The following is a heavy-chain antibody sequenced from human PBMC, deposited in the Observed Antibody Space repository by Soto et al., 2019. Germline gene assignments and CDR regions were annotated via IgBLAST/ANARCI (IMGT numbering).Heavy chain of an antibody. D-gene: IGHD3-10*01. CDR1: GGSISSGGYY. V-gene: IGHV4-31*03. CDR2: IYYSGST. CDR3: ARDLYYYGSGSCYNWFDX. Sequence: PAETLSLTCTVSGGSISSGGYYWSWIRQHPGKGLEWIGYIYYSGSTYYNPSLKSRVTISLDTSKNQFSLKLSSVTAADTAVYYCARDLYYYGSGSCYNWFDXWGQGTLVTVSX. J-gene: IGHJ5*01.